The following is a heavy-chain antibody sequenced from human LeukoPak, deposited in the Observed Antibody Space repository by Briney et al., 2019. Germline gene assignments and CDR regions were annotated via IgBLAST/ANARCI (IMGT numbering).Heavy chain of an antibody. J-gene: IGHJ4*02. CDR1: GGSISPFY. CDR3: ARKGGLATMADPFDI. V-gene: IGHV4-59*12. Sequence: PSETLSLTCTVSGGSISPFYWNWIRQPPGKGLEWIGYIYYTGGTSYSPSLNSRVTMSVDTSKNNFSLKLSSVTAVDTAVYYCARKGGLATMADPFDIWGQGTLVTVSS. CDR2: IYYTGGT. D-gene: IGHD5-12*01.